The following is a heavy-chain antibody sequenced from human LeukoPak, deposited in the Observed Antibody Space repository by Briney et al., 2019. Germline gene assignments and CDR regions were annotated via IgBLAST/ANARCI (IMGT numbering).Heavy chain of an antibody. CDR2: INPSGGST. CDR3: ARAQMATSPGAAFDI. Sequence: GASVKVSCKASGYTFTSYYMHWVRQAPGQGLEWMGIINPSGGSTSYAQKFQGRVTMTRDTSTSTVYMELSSLRSEDTAVYYCARAQMATSPGAAFDIWGQGTMVTVSS. D-gene: IGHD5-24*01. V-gene: IGHV1-46*01. J-gene: IGHJ3*02. CDR1: GYTFTSYY.